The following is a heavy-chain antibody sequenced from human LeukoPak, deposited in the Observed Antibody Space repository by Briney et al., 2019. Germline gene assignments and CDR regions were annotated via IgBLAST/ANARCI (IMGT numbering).Heavy chain of an antibody. V-gene: IGHV4-34*01. CDR2: INHSGST. Sequence: PSETLSLTCAVYGGSFSGYYWSWIRQPPGKGLEWIGEINHSGSTNYNPSFKSRVTISIDTSKIQFSLKLSSVTAADTAVYYCAYSGYDFQAGKEQKDYWGQGTLVTVSS. CDR1: GGSFSGYY. D-gene: IGHD5-12*01. CDR3: AYSGYDFQAGKEQKDY. J-gene: IGHJ4*02.